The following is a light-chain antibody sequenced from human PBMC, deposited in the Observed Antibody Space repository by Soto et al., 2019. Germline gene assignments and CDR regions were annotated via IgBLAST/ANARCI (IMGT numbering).Light chain of an antibody. CDR1: QSISSY. CDR3: QQSYSTPYT. J-gene: IGKJ2*01. Sequence: DIQMTQSPSSLSASVGDRVTITCRASQSISSYLNWYQQKPGKAPKLLIYAASILQSGVPSRVSGSGSGTHFTLTISSLQPEDFAPYYCQQSYSTPYTFGQGTKLEIK. CDR2: AAS. V-gene: IGKV1-39*01.